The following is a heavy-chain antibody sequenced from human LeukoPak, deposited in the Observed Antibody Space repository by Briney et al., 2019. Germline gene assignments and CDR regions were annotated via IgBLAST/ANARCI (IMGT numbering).Heavy chain of an antibody. D-gene: IGHD5-18*01. Sequence: ASVKVSCKASGYTLTDYYMHWVRQAPGQGLEWMGIINPSGGSTSYAQKFQGRVTMTRDTSTSTVYMELSSLRSEDTAVYYCASRVDTAVIYYYYGMDVWGQGTTVTVSS. J-gene: IGHJ6*02. CDR1: GYTLTDYY. CDR2: INPSGGST. CDR3: ASRVDTAVIYYYYGMDV. V-gene: IGHV1-46*01.